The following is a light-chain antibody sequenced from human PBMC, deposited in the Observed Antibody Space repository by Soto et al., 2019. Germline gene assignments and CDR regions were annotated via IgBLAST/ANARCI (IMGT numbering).Light chain of an antibody. V-gene: IGLV7-46*01. Sequence: QALVPQEPSLTVSPGVTVTLTVGSSTGAVTNGHYPYWFQQKPGQAPRTLIYDTTNRHSWTPARFSGSLLGGKAALTLSGAQPEDEAEYYCLLSYNGPYVFGTGTKVTVL. J-gene: IGLJ1*01. CDR2: DTT. CDR3: LLSYNGPYV. CDR1: TGAVTNGHY.